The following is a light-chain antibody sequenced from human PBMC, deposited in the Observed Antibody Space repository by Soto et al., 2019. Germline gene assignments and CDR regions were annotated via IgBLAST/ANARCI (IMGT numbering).Light chain of an antibody. J-gene: IGLJ3*02. CDR2: STN. Sequence: QSVLTQPPSASGTPGQRVTMSCSGGSSNIGNSAVNWYQQLPGTAPKLLIYSTNQRPSGVPDRFTASKSGTSASLAVNGLQSEDEADYYCAAWDDRLNHWLFGGGTKLTVL. V-gene: IGLV1-44*01. CDR1: SSNIGNSA. CDR3: AAWDDRLNHWL.